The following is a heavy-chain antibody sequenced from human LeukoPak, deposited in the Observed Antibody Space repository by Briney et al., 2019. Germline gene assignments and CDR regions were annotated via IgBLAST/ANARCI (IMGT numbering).Heavy chain of an antibody. Sequence: PGGSLRLSCSVSGLTFSDYGMNWVRQAPGKGLEWVALISDDGSNKYYADSVKGRFTISRDNSKNTLYLQMNSLRVDDTAFYYCVTKGGIGVVYWGQGTLVTVSS. D-gene: IGHD3-3*01. J-gene: IGHJ4*02. CDR3: VTKGGIGVVY. CDR1: GLTFSDYG. V-gene: IGHV3-30*03. CDR2: ISDDGSNK.